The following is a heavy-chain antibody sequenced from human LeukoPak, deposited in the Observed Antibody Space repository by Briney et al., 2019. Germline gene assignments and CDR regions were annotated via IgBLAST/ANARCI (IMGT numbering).Heavy chain of an antibody. Sequence: GRSLRLSCAASGFTFDDYAMHWVRQAPGKGPEWVSGISWNSGSIGYADSVKGRFTISRDNAKNSLYLQMNSLRAEDTALYYCAKAPNRWQQLVKNWYFDLWGRGTLVTVSS. CDR1: GFTFDDYA. V-gene: IGHV3-9*01. J-gene: IGHJ2*01. D-gene: IGHD6-13*01. CDR3: AKAPNRWQQLVKNWYFDL. CDR2: ISWNSGSI.